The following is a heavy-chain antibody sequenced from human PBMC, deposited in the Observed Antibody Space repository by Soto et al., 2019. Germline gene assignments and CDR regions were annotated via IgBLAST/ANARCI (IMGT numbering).Heavy chain of an antibody. J-gene: IGHJ6*02. CDR1: GCTFTGDY. Sequence: SCKASGCTFTGDYMHWVRQAPGKGLEWVSYISSSGSTIYYADSVKGRFTISRDNAKNSLYLQMDSLRAEDTAVYYCARDQEAGSFFPYYYGMDVWGQGTTVTVSS. V-gene: IGHV3-48*03. CDR3: ARDQEAGSFFPYYYGMDV. D-gene: IGHD6-13*01. CDR2: ISSSGSTI.